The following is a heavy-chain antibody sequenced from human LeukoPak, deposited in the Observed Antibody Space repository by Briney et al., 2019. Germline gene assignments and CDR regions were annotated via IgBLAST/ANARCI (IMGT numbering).Heavy chain of an antibody. Sequence: PGGSLRLSCVVSGLTLSNYDMSWVRQAPGKGLEWVAGISDSGRSTDYANSVKGRFTISRDNPKNTLYLQMNSLRAEDTAVYFCAKRGVVIRVILVGFHKEAYYFDSWGQGALVTVSS. CDR1: GLTLSNYD. J-gene: IGHJ4*02. V-gene: IGHV3-23*01. CDR2: ISDSGRST. CDR3: AKRGVVIRVILVGFHKEAYYFDS. D-gene: IGHD2-15*01.